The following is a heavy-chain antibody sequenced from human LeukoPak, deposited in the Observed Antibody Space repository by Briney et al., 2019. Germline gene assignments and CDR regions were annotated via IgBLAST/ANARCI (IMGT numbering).Heavy chain of an antibody. Sequence: SETLSLTCTVSGGSISSYYWSWIRQPPGKGLEWIGYIYYSGSTNYNPSLKSRVTISVDTSKNQFSLKLSSVTAADTAVYYCARRDGYTTEDYWGQGTLVTVSS. CDR2: IYYSGST. CDR1: GGSISSYY. J-gene: IGHJ4*02. D-gene: IGHD5-24*01. CDR3: ARRDGYTTEDY. V-gene: IGHV4-59*01.